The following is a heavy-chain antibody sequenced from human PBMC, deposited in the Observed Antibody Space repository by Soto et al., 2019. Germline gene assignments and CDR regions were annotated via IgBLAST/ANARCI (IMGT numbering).Heavy chain of an antibody. Sequence: SVKVSCKDSGGLFSSFAISWVRQAPGQGLEWMGGIIPVFGTTNYAQKFQDRVTITADETTNTAYMELSSLRSDDTAMYYCARGGGPYVWFNEFWGQGTQVTVSS. D-gene: IGHD3-16*01. J-gene: IGHJ4*02. V-gene: IGHV1-69*13. CDR2: IIPVFGTT. CDR3: ARGGGPYVWFNEF. CDR1: GGLFSSFA.